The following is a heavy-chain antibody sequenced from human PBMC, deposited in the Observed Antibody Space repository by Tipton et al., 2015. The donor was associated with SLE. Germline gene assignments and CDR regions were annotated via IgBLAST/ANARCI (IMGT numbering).Heavy chain of an antibody. CDR2: ISSSSSYI. V-gene: IGHV3-21*03. J-gene: IGHJ3*02. Sequence: SLRLSCAASGFTFSSYSMNWVRQAPGKGLEWVSSISSSSSYIYYADSVKGRFTISRDNAKNSLYLQMNSLRAEDTAVYYCARDPDGLEAFDIWGQGTMVTVSS. CDR1: GFTFSSYS. CDR3: ARDPDGLEAFDI. D-gene: IGHD5-24*01.